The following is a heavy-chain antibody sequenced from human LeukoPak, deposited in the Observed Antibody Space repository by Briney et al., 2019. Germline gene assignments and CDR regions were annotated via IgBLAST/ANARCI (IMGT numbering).Heavy chain of an antibody. CDR3: AREVGYCTNGVCHIDY. J-gene: IGHJ4*02. D-gene: IGHD2-8*01. Sequence: SVKVSCKASGGTFSSYAISWVRQAPGQGLEWMGRIIPIFGTANYAQKFQGRVTITTDESTSTAYMELSSLRSEDTAVYYCAREVGYCTNGVCHIDYWGQGTLVTVSS. CDR2: IIPIFGTA. V-gene: IGHV1-69*05. CDR1: GGTFSSYA.